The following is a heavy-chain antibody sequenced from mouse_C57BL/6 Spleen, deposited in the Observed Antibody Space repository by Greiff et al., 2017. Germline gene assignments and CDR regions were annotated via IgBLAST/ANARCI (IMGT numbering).Heavy chain of an antibody. V-gene: IGHV2-6-1*01. CDR2: IWSDGSP. D-gene: IGHD2-2*01. Sequence: QVQLKESGPGLVAPSQSLSITCTVSGFSLTSYGVHWVRQPPGKGLEWLVVIWSDGSPTYNSALKSRLSISKDNYKSQVFLKMNRRQTDDPPMYYCARHEDYGYDGPWFAYWGQGTLVTVSA. CDR3: ARHEDYGYDGPWFAY. J-gene: IGHJ3*01. CDR1: GFSLTSYG.